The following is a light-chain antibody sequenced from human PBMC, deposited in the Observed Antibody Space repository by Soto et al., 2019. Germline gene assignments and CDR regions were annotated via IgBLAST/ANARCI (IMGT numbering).Light chain of an antibody. J-gene: IGKJ5*01. V-gene: IGKV1-33*01. CDR1: QDITNY. CDR3: QHYDHLPIT. CDR2: DAS. Sequence: DIQMTQSPSSLSASVGYRFTITCQASQDITNYLNWYQQKPGRAPRLLLYDASSLETGVPSRFSGSGSGTDFTLTISSLQPEDVATYYCQHYDHLPITFGQGTQLEIK.